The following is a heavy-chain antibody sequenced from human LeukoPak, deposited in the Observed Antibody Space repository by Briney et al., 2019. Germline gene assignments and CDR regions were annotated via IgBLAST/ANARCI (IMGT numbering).Heavy chain of an antibody. CDR1: GFTFSTYE. V-gene: IGHV3-48*03. CDR2: IVGGSSDRT. Sequence: GGTLRLSCAASGFTFSTYEMNWVRQAPGKGLEWVSYIVGGSSDRTYYADSVKGRFTISRENAKNSLYLHMNSLRAEDTAIYYCAREMYGTGLHYFDYWGQGTLVTVSS. CDR3: AREMYGTGLHYFDY. D-gene: IGHD3-10*01. J-gene: IGHJ4*02.